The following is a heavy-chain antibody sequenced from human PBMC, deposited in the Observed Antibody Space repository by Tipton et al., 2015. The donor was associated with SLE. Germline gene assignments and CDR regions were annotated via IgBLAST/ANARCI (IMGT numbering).Heavy chain of an antibody. CDR2: INHSGKN. CDR1: GASIGTSNYY. J-gene: IGHJ3*02. Sequence: TLSLTCTVSGASIGTSNYYWSWIRQPPGKGLEWIGGINHSGKNYYNPSLKSRVTISVDTSKNQFSLKVNSVTAADTAVYYCARPYRSGWNGVFHIWGQGEMVTVSS. D-gene: IGHD6-19*01. V-gene: IGHV4-39*07. CDR3: ARPYRSGWNGVFHI.